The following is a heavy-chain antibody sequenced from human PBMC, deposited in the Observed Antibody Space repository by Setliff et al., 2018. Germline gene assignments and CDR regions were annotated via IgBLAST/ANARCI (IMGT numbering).Heavy chain of an antibody. CDR3: ARAPSKVQFDS. J-gene: IGHJ5*01. D-gene: IGHD4-4*01. CDR2: ISYSGNT. V-gene: IGHV4-59*01. Sequence: SETLSLTCNVSGGSISNYYWTWMRQPPGKGLEWVAYISYSGNTNYHPALRSRLTITRDTSKNQVSLQLRSVTAEDTAVYYCARAPSKVQFDSWGRGILVTVSS. CDR1: GGSISNYY.